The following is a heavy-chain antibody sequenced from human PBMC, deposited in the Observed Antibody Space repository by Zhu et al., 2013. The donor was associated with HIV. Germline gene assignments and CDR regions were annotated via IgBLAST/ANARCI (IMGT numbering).Heavy chain of an antibody. CDR3: AKDRSSSSWFDAFDI. Sequence: EVQLVESGGGLVQPGRSLRLSCAASGFTFDDYAMHWVRQAPGKGLEWVSGISWNSGSIGYADSVKGRFTISRDNAKNSLYLQMNSLRAEDTALYYCAKDRSSSSWFDAFDIWGQGTMVTVSS. D-gene: IGHD6-13*01. CDR2: ISWNSGSI. CDR1: GFTFDDYA. J-gene: IGHJ3*02. V-gene: IGHV3-9*01.